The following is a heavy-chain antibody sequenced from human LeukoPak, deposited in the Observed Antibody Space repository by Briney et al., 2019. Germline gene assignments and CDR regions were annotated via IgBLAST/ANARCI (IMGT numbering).Heavy chain of an antibody. V-gene: IGHV3-9*01. J-gene: IGHJ4*02. Sequence: GRSLRLSCAASGFPFDDYAMHWVRQAPGKGLEWVSGVSWKTGFIGYADSVKGRFTISRDNAKNSLYLQMNSLRTEDTALYYCAKGGELLRSAIDYWGQGTLVTVSS. CDR2: VSWKTGFI. CDR3: AKGGELLRSAIDY. D-gene: IGHD3-16*01. CDR1: GFPFDDYA.